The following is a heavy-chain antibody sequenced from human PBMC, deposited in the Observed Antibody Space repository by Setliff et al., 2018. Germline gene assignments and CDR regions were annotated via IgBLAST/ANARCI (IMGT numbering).Heavy chain of an antibody. CDR1: GYSLSSYG. CDR3: SRLVRFCTPSTCQGASASEH. V-gene: IGHV1-18*01. D-gene: IGHD2-15*01. Sequence: EASVKVSCKASGYSLSSYGITWVRQAPGQGLEWMGWISGYTGNTNYAQKFQGRVTMTTDTSTGTALLELMSLRSDDTAVYYCSRLVRFCTPSTCQGASASEHWGQGTLVTVSS. J-gene: IGHJ1*01. CDR2: ISGYTGNT.